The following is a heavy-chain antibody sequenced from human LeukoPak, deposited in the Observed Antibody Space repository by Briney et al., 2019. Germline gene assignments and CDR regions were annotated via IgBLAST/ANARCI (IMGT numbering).Heavy chain of an antibody. D-gene: IGHD6-19*01. J-gene: IGHJ6*03. CDR2: IYPGDSDT. Sequence: GESLKISCKGSGYSSTSYWIGWVRQMPGKGLEWMGIIYPGDSDTRYSPSFQGQVTISADKSISTAYMELSRLRSDDTAVYYCASLIYSSPTGPYYMDVWGKGTTVTVSS. V-gene: IGHV5-51*01. CDR3: ASLIYSSPTGPYYMDV. CDR1: GYSSTSYW.